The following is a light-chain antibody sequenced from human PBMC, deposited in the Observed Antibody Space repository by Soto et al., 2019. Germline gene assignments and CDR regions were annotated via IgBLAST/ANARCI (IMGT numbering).Light chain of an antibody. CDR3: QQYDGAPLT. V-gene: IGKV3-20*01. J-gene: IGKJ3*01. CDR2: AAS. CDR1: QTLSINS. Sequence: EIVLTQSPDTLSLSPGERATLFCRASQTLSINSLAWYQQKPGQPPRLLIYAASTRHTGIPDRFNGSGSGTDFALTINRLEPEDFAVYFCQQYDGAPLTFGPGTKVDVK.